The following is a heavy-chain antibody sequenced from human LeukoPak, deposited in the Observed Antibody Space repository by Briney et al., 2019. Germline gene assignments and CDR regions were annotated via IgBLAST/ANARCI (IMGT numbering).Heavy chain of an antibody. Sequence: GRSLRLSCAASGFTFGSYWMHWVRQAPGKGLMWVSRISIDASSTSYADSVKGRFTISRDNAKNTLYLQMNSLRAEDTAVYYCARDDIVVTPAAPSGMVNWFDPWGQGTLVTVSS. CDR3: ARDDIVVTPAAPSGMVNWFDP. CDR1: GFTFGSYW. CDR2: ISIDASST. D-gene: IGHD2-2*01. V-gene: IGHV3-74*01. J-gene: IGHJ5*02.